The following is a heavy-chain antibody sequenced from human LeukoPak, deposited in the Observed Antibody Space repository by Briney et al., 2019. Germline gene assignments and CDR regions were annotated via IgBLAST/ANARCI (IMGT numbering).Heavy chain of an antibody. CDR3: ARDSYDYVWGSYRYNWYFDF. J-gene: IGHJ2*01. CDR1: GFTFSDYY. Sequence: GGSLRLSCAASGFTFSDYYMSWIRQAPGKGLEWVSYISNSGSTIYYADSVKGRFTISRDNAKNSLYLQMNSLRAEDTAVYYCARDSYDYVWGSYRYNWYFDFWGRGTLVTVSS. CDR2: ISNSGSTI. D-gene: IGHD3-16*02. V-gene: IGHV3-11*04.